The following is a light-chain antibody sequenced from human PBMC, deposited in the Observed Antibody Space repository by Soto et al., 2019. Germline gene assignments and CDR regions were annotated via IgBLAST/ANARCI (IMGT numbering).Light chain of an antibody. V-gene: IGLV6-57*01. CDR1: SGSIASNY. J-gene: IGLJ3*02. CDR2: EDN. Sequence: NFMLTQPHSVSESPGKTVISSCTRSSGSIASNYVQWYQQRPGSSPTTVIYEDNQRPSGVPARFSGSIDSSSNSASLTISGLETEDEADYYCQSYNATNQVFGGGTQLTVL. CDR3: QSYNATNQV.